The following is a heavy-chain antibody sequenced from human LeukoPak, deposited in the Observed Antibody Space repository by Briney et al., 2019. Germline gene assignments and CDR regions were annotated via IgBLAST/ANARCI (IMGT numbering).Heavy chain of an antibody. V-gene: IGHV4-4*07. D-gene: IGHD3-22*01. CDR2: IYTSGST. Sequence: TPSETLSLTCTVSGGTISSYYWSWIRQPAGKGLEWIGRIYTSGSTNYNPSLKSRVTMSVDTSKNQFSLKLSSVAAADTAVYYCARDYYDSSGYQVFDYWGQGTLVTVSS. CDR1: GGTISSYY. CDR3: ARDYYDSSGYQVFDY. J-gene: IGHJ4*02.